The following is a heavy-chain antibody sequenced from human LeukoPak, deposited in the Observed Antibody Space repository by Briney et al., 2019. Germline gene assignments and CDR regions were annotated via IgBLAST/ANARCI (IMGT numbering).Heavy chain of an antibody. D-gene: IGHD3-22*01. CDR3: ARGRGDYYGSSGNWFDP. CDR1: GYTFRSYG. Sequence: ASVKVSCKGSGYTFRSYGITWVRQAPGRGLEWMGWISAYNGNTNYAQKFQGRVTMTTDTSTTTAYMELRSLRSDDTAVYYCARGRGDYYGSSGNWFDPWGQGALVTVSS. J-gene: IGHJ5*02. V-gene: IGHV1-18*01. CDR2: ISAYNGNT.